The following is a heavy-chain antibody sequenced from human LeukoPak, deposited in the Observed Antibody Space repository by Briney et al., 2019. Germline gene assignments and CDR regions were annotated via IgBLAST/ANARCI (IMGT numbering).Heavy chain of an antibody. Sequence: SETLSLTCTVSGYSISSGYYWGWIRQPPGKGLEWIGSIYHSGSTYYNPSLKSRVTISVDTSKNQFSLKLSSVTAADTAVYYCARLVWPHSSSWSYYFDYWGQGTLVTVSS. J-gene: IGHJ4*02. V-gene: IGHV4-38-2*02. D-gene: IGHD6-13*01. CDR3: ARLVWPHSSSWSYYFDY. CDR2: IYHSGST. CDR1: GYSISSGYY.